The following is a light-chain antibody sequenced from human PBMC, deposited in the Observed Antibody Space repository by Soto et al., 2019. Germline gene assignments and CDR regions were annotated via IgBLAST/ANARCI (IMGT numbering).Light chain of an antibody. Sequence: DIPMTQSPSSLSASVGDRVTITCRASQSISSFLNWYQQKPGKAPRLLIYAASSLQSGVPSRFSGSGSGTDFTLTISSLQPADFATYYCQQSYSTLWTFGQGTKLEIK. J-gene: IGKJ2*02. V-gene: IGKV1-39*01. CDR1: QSISSF. CDR2: AAS. CDR3: QQSYSTLWT.